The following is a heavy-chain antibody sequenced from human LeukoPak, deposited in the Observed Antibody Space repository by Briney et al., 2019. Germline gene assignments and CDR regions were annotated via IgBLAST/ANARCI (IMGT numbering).Heavy chain of an antibody. D-gene: IGHD6-19*01. CDR2: LSGNGNTT. J-gene: IGHJ4*01. CDR1: GFTFSNSA. V-gene: IGHV3-23*01. CDR3: AKGIYSSGWSYFDY. Sequence: GGSLRLSCAASGFTFSNSAMSWVRQAPGKGLEWVSTLSGNGNTTYYADSVKGRFTISRDNSKNTLYLQMNSLRAEDTAVYYCAKGIYSSGWSYFDYWGHGTLVTVSS.